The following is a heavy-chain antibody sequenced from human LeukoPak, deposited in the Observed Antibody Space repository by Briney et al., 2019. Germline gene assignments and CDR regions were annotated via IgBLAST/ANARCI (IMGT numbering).Heavy chain of an antibody. CDR2: IYCSGST. J-gene: IGHJ4*02. CDR3: AGTSVAGLIDY. V-gene: IGHV4-39*01. Sequence: PSETLSLTCTVSGGSISSSSYYWGWIRQPPGKGLEWIGSIYCSGSTYYNPSLKSRVTISVDTSKNQFSLKLSSVTAADTAVYYCAGTSVAGLIDYWGQGTLVTVSS. D-gene: IGHD6-19*01. CDR1: GGSISSSSYY.